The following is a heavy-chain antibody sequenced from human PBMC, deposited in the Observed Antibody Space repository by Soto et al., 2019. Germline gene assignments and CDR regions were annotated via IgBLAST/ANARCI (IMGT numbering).Heavy chain of an antibody. CDR2: IIPIFGTA. J-gene: IGHJ3*01. V-gene: IGHV1-69*01. CDR1: GGTFSSYA. CDR3: GKGPQLSGIELFDL. Sequence: QVQLVQSGAEVKKPGSSVKVSCKASGGTFSSYAISWVRQAPGQGLEWMGGIIPIFGTANYAQKFQGRVRITGEESTGTAYVGRRGLRFEKRAVYYVGKGPQLSGIELFDLGAQGTMVTVSS. D-gene: IGHD2-15*01.